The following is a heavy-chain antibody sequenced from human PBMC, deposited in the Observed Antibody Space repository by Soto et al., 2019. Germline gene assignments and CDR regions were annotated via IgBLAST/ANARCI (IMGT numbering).Heavy chain of an antibody. CDR3: ARSLLLWFGELSRRGGYYYDMGV. Sequence: QVQLQQWGAGLLKPSETLSLTCAVYGGSFSGYYWSWIRQTPGKGLEWIGEINDSGSTNNNPSRKSRVTRWVARPKNQFAGKLSAETAADTAAYYCARSLLLWFGELSRRGGYYYDMGVWGKGTKVTVSS. V-gene: IGHV4-34*01. CDR2: INDSGST. D-gene: IGHD3-10*01. J-gene: IGHJ6*03. CDR1: GGSFSGYY.